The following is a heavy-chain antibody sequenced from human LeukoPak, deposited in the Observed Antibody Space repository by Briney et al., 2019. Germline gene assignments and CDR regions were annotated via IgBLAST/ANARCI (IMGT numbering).Heavy chain of an antibody. D-gene: IGHD3-10*01. V-gene: IGHV1-2*02. J-gene: IGHJ4*02. CDR1: GYTFTGYY. Sequence: ASVKVSCKASGYTFTGYYMHWVRQAPGQGLEWVGWINPNSGGTNYAQKFQGRVTMTRDTSISTAYMELSRLRSDDTAVYYCARELYGSGSYQFDYWGQGTLVTVSS. CDR3: ARELYGSGSYQFDY. CDR2: INPNSGGT.